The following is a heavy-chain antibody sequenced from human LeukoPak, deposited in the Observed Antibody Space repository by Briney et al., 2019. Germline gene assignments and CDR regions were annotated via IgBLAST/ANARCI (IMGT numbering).Heavy chain of an antibody. Sequence: SQTLSLTCTVSGGSISSGGYYWSWIRQHPGKGLEWIGNIYYSGSTYYNPSLKSRVTISADTSKNQFSLKLSSVTAADTAVYYCARDGGRSSSSFRGAFDYWGQGTLVTVSS. J-gene: IGHJ4*02. D-gene: IGHD6-6*01. CDR1: GGSISSGGYY. CDR3: ARDGGRSSSSFRGAFDY. CDR2: IYYSGST. V-gene: IGHV4-31*03.